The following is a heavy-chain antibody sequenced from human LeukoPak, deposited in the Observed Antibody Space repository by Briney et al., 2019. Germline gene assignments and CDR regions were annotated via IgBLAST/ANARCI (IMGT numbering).Heavy chain of an antibody. CDR2: ISGSGGST. CDR1: GFTFSSYA. D-gene: IGHD3-22*01. CDR3: ARPPDYYDSSGEYYFDY. Sequence: GGSLRLSCAASGFTFSSYAMSWVRQAPGKGLEWVSAISGSGGSTYYADSVKGRFTISRDNAKNSLYLQMNSLRAEDTAVYYCARPPDYYDSSGEYYFDYWGQGTLVTVSS. V-gene: IGHV3-23*01. J-gene: IGHJ4*02.